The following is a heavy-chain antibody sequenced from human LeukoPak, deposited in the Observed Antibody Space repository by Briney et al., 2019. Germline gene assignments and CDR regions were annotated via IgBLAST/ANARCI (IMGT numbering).Heavy chain of an antibody. Sequence: SETLSLTCTVSGGSISSSSYYWGWIRQPPGKGLEWIGSIYYSGSTYYNPSLKGRVTISVDTSKNQFSLKLSSVTAADTAVYYCARAPYGDYVSGFDYWGQGTLVTVSS. CDR2: IYYSGST. D-gene: IGHD4-17*01. V-gene: IGHV4-39*01. CDR1: GGSISSSSYY. CDR3: ARAPYGDYVSGFDY. J-gene: IGHJ4*02.